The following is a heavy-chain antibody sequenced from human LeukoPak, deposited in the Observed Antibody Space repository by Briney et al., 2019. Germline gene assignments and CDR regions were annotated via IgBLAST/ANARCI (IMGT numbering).Heavy chain of an antibody. CDR1: GFTVSSND. CDR3: ARDAGNSGYGCDL. D-gene: IGHD5-12*01. Sequence: GGSLRLSCAASGFTVSSNDMSWVRQAPGKGLEWVSVIYSGGRTFYADSVKGRFTISRDNARNSLYLQMNSLRAEDTAMYYCARDAGNSGYGCDLWGQGTLVTVSS. V-gene: IGHV3-53*01. CDR2: IYSGGRT. J-gene: IGHJ5*02.